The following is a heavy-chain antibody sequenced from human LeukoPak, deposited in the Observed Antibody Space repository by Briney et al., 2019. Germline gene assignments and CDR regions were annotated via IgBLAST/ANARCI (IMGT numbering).Heavy chain of an antibody. CDR2: IYSDGSDK. D-gene: IGHD3-10*01. CDR1: GFTFSTAW. V-gene: IGHV3-74*01. Sequence: PGGSPRLSCAASGFTFSTAWMHWVRQAPGKGLVWVSRIYSDGSDKTYADSVRGRFTISRDNAKNTVYLQMNSLRAEDSAVYYCASDSGHAFYFWGQGTMVTVSS. CDR3: ASDSGHAFYF. J-gene: IGHJ3*01.